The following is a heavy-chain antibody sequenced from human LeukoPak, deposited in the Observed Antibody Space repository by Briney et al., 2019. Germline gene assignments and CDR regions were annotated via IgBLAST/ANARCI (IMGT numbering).Heavy chain of an antibody. CDR3: ARGPLPSIAAAGTDYFDY. V-gene: IGHV3-74*01. J-gene: IGHJ4*02. CDR2: INSDGSST. CDR1: GFTFSSYW. Sequence: AGGSLRLSCAASGFTFSSYWMHWVRQAPGKGLVWVSRINSDGSSTSYADSVKGRFTISRDNAKNTLYLQMNSLRAEDRAVYYCARGPLPSIAAAGTDYFDYWGQGTLVTVSS. D-gene: IGHD6-13*01.